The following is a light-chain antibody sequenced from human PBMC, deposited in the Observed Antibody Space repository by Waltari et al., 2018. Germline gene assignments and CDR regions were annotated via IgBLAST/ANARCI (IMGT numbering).Light chain of an antibody. CDR1: RSLLHSNDQNY. CDR2: LGS. V-gene: IGKV2-28*01. CDR3: MQALQTPWT. Sequence: IVMTPSPLSLSVTPGEPASISSRSSRSLLHSNDQNYLEWYFQKPGQSPQLLIYLGSNRASGVPDRFRGRGSGTDFTLEISRVEAEDVGIYFCMQALQTPWTFGQGTKVEIK. J-gene: IGKJ1*01.